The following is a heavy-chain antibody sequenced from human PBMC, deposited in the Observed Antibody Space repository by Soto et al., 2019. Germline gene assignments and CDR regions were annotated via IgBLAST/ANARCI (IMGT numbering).Heavy chain of an antibody. D-gene: IGHD6-19*01. J-gene: IGHJ5*02. CDR1: GGSISSSSYY. V-gene: IGHV4-39*01. Sequence: QLQLQESGPGLVKPSETLYLTCTVSGGSISSSSYYWGWIRQPPGKGLEWIGSIYYSGSTYYNPSLKSRVTISVDTSKNQFSLKLSSVTAADTAVYYCARSGEYSSGWYFRSSGVWFDPWGQGTLVTVSS. CDR2: IYYSGST. CDR3: ARSGEYSSGWYFRSSGVWFDP.